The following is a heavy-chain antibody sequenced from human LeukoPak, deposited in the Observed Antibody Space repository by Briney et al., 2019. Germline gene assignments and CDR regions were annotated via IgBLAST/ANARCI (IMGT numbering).Heavy chain of an antibody. J-gene: IGHJ4*02. CDR3: AKDGGSGSYYGYFDY. D-gene: IGHD1-26*01. CDR2: ISYDGINK. Sequence: PGGSLRLSCAASGFTLSSYGMHWVRQAPGKGLEWVAVISYDGINKYYADSVKGRFTISRGNSKNTLYLQMNSLRAEDTAVYYCAKDGGSGSYYGYFDYWGQGTLVTVSS. V-gene: IGHV3-30*18. CDR1: GFTLSSYG.